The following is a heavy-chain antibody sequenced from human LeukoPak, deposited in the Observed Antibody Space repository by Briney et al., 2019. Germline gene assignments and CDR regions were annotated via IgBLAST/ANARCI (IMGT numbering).Heavy chain of an antibody. CDR2: IIPIFGTA. Sequence: ASVKVSCKASGGTFSSYAISWVRQAPGQGLEWTGGIIPIFGTANYAQKFQGRVTITTDESTSTAYMELSSLRSEDTAVYYCARAGITMVRGVLTYNWFDPWGQGTLVTVSS. J-gene: IGHJ5*02. V-gene: IGHV1-69*05. CDR1: GGTFSSYA. CDR3: ARAGITMVRGVLTYNWFDP. D-gene: IGHD3-10*01.